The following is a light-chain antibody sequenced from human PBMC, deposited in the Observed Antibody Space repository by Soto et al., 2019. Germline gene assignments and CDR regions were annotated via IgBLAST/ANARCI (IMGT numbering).Light chain of an antibody. CDR1: QYIGSN. V-gene: IGKV3-15*01. CDR3: QQYNGLLWT. Sequence: EIVLTQSPATLAVSPGERATLSCRASQYIGSNLAWYQQRPGQAPRLLIYGAVTRATGIPARFSGRGSGTEFTLIITSLQSEDFVLYYCQQYNGLLWTFGQGTEVEVK. CDR2: GAV. J-gene: IGKJ1*01.